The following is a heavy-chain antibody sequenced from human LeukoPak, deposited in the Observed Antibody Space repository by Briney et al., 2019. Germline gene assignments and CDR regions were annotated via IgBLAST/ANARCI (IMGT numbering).Heavy chain of an antibody. J-gene: IGHJ4*02. Sequence: GGSLRLSCAASGFTFNSYGMHWVRQAPGKGLEWVAVVWYDGSNRYYADSVKGRFTISRDNSKNTLYLQMNSLRAEDTAVYYCARAGTYTSYFDYWGQGTLVTVSS. CDR1: GFTFNSYG. V-gene: IGHV3-33*01. D-gene: IGHD3-10*01. CDR2: VWYDGSNR. CDR3: ARAGTYTSYFDY.